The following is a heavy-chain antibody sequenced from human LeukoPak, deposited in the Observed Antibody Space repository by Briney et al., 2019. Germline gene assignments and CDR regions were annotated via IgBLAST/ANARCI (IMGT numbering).Heavy chain of an antibody. V-gene: IGHV3-21*01. J-gene: IGHJ6*03. D-gene: IGHD1-26*01. CDR3: ARDPYSGNYGNYYYYYMDV. CDR1: GFTFSSYE. CDR2: ITSSGAYI. Sequence: GGSLRLSCAASGFTFSSYEMNWVRQAPGKALEWVSSITSSGAYIFYADSVKGRFTISRDNAKDSLYLQMNSLGPEDTAVYYCARDPYSGNYGNYYYYYMDVWGKGTTVTISS.